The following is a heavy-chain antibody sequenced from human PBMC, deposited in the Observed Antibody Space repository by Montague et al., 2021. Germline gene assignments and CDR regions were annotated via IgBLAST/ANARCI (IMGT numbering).Heavy chain of an antibody. CDR1: GGSISSSSYY. D-gene: IGHD5-24*01. CDR2: IYYSGST. CDR3: ATSPRGRWLQSYFAY. Sequence: SETLSLTCTVSGGSISSSSYYWGWIRQPPGKGPEWIGSIYYSGSTYYNSSLKSRVTISVDTSKNQFSLKLSSVTAADTAVYYCATSPRGRWLQSYFAYWGQGTLVTVSS. J-gene: IGHJ4*02. V-gene: IGHV4-39*01.